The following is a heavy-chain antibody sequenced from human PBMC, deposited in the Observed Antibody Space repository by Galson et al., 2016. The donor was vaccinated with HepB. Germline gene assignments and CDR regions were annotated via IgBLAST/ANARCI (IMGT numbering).Heavy chain of an antibody. CDR1: VGSISSNTYY. Sequence: SETLSLTCTVSVGSISSNTYYWGWIRQPPGKGLEWIGSIYYSGSTYYNPSLKSRVTISVDTSKNQFPLKLSSMTAADTAVYSCAGPGFGLILYGFDPWGQGTLVTVSS. CDR3: AGPGFGLILYGFDP. V-gene: IGHV4-39*01. D-gene: IGHD2-8*01. J-gene: IGHJ5*02. CDR2: IYYSGST.